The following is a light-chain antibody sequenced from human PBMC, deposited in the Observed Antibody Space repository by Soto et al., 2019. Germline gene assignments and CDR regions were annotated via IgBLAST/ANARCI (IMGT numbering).Light chain of an antibody. Sequence: EIVLTQSPGTLSLSPGERATLSCRASQSVSSSYLAWYQQKPGQAPRLAIYDASSRATGIPDRFSGSGSGTDFTLTISRLEAEDFAVYFCYQYDSSPWTFGQGTKVDIK. CDR3: YQYDSSPWT. V-gene: IGKV3-20*01. J-gene: IGKJ1*01. CDR1: QSVSSSY. CDR2: DAS.